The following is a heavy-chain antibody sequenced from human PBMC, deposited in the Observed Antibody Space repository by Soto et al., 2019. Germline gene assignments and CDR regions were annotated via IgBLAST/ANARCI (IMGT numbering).Heavy chain of an antibody. CDR2: INPNSGGT. Sequence: GASVKVSCKASGYTFTGYYMHWVRQAPGQGLEWMGWINPNSGGTNYAQKFQGWVTMTRDTSISTAYMELSRLRSDDTAVYYCATDSSGSLYYYSMDVWGQGTTVTVSS. CDR3: ATDSSGSLYYYSMDV. V-gene: IGHV1-2*04. D-gene: IGHD3-22*01. J-gene: IGHJ6*02. CDR1: GYTFTGYY.